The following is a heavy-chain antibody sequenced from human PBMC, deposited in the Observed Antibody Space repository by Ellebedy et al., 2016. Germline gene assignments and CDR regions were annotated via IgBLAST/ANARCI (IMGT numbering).Heavy chain of an antibody. CDR1: GFTFSSYA. J-gene: IGHJ4*02. CDR2: ISGSTGNA. V-gene: IGHV3-23*01. Sequence: GESLKISXAASGFTFSSYAMSWVRQAPGKGLEWVSTISGSTGNAYYADSVKGRFTISRDNSKYTLYLQMNSLTAEDTAVYYCRPGHYSGTWGQGTLVTVSS. D-gene: IGHD1-14*01. CDR3: RPGHYSGT.